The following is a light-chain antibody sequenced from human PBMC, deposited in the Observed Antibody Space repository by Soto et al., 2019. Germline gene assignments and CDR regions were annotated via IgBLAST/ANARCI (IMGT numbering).Light chain of an antibody. Sequence: QSVLTQPPSASGTPGQRVTISCYGSSSNIGSNYVYWYQQLPGTAPKLLIYRNNQRPSGVPDRFSGSKSGTSASLAISGLRSEDEADYYCAAWDVSLSGPVVFGGGTKLTVL. V-gene: IGLV1-47*01. CDR2: RNN. CDR1: SSNIGSNY. CDR3: AAWDVSLSGPVV. J-gene: IGLJ2*01.